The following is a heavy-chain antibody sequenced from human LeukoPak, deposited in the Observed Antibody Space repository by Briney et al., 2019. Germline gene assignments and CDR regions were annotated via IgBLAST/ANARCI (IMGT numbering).Heavy chain of an antibody. CDR2: MYLSGST. D-gene: IGHD6-13*01. CDR3: ARVRSQPRGIPAGRLSDFYYYYMDV. V-gene: IGHV4-61*02. Sequence: PSETLSLTCTVSGGSISSGSYYWSWIRQPAGKGLEWVGRMYLSGSTDYNPSLKSRVTMSVDTSKNQFSLNLTSVTAADTAVYYCARVRSQPRGIPAGRLSDFYYYYMDVWGKGTTVTISS. CDR1: GGSISSGSYY. J-gene: IGHJ6*03.